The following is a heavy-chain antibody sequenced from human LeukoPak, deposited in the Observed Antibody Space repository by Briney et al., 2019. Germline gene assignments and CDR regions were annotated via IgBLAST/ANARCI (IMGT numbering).Heavy chain of an antibody. V-gene: IGHV4-59*08. J-gene: IGHJ3*02. CDR2: ISYSGST. D-gene: IGHD3-9*01. CDR3: ARPRSDILDAFDI. CDR1: GGSISSYY. Sequence: SETLSLTCTVSGGSISSYYWSWIRQPPGKGLEWIGDISYSGSTHYNPSLKSRVTISTDTSKNQFSLSLSSVTAADTAVYYCARPRSDILDAFDIWGQGTMVTVSS.